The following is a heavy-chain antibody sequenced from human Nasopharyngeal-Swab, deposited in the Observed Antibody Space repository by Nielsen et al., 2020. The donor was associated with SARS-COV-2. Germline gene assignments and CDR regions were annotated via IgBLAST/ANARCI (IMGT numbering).Heavy chain of an antibody. J-gene: IGHJ3*02. Sequence: VRQMPGKGLEWMGRIDPSDSYTNYSPSFQGHVTISADKSISTAYLQWSSLKASDTAMYYCARLGQGYCSGGSCPTWGAFDIWGQGTMVTVSS. CDR2: IDPSDSYT. D-gene: IGHD2-15*01. V-gene: IGHV5-10-1*01. CDR3: ARLGQGYCSGGSCPTWGAFDI.